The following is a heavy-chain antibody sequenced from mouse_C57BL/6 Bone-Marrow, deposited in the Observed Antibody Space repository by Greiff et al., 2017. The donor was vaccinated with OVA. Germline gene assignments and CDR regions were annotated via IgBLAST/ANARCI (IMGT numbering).Heavy chain of an antibody. J-gene: IGHJ4*01. V-gene: IGHV1-52*01. CDR3: AIDYYGSSLYAMDY. CDR2: IDPSDSET. CDR1: GYTFTSYW. Sequence: VQLQQPGAELVRPGSSVKLSCKASGYTFTSYWMHWVKQRPIQGLEWIGNIDPSDSETHYNQKFKDKATLTVDKSSSTAYMQLSSLTSEDSAVYYCAIDYYGSSLYAMDYWGQGTSVTVSS. D-gene: IGHD1-1*01.